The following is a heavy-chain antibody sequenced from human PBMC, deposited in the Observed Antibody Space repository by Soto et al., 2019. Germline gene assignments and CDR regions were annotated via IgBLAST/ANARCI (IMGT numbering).Heavy chain of an antibody. Sequence: SETLSLTCAVYGGSFSGHSWTWIRQSPGKGLEWIGNINHSGRVNYSPSLKSRVTISLDTSKNQFSLTLSAVTAADTATYYCSTRAYDTNGYYRFDPWGQGTLVTVSS. D-gene: IGHD3-22*01. J-gene: IGHJ5*01. CDR1: GGSFSGHS. CDR3: STRAYDTNGYYRFDP. V-gene: IGHV4-34*01. CDR2: INHSGRV.